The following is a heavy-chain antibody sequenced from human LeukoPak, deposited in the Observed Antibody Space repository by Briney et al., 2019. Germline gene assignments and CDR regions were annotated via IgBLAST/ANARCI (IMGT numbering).Heavy chain of an antibody. V-gene: IGHV4-34*01. CDR1: GGSFSGYH. Sequence: PSETLSLTCAVYGGSFSGYHWIWIRQPPGKGVEWIGEINHSGRNNSHTSLKSRVTIAVDTSKTQLSLKLSSVTAADTAVYCCARGKVGLAASHEAFDIWGQGTMVTVSS. CDR3: ARGKVGLAASHEAFDI. J-gene: IGHJ3*02. CDR2: INHSGRN. D-gene: IGHD3/OR15-3a*01.